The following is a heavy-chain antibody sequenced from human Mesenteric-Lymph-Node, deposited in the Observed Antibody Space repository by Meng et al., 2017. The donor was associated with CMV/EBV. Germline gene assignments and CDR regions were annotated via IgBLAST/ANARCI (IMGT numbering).Heavy chain of an antibody. Sequence: SVKVSCKASGGTFSSYAISWVRQAPGQGLEWMGGIIPILGIANYAQKFHDRVTISADKSTSTTYLELGSLRSDDTAMYYCVRDLGSADIWGQGTLVTVSS. D-gene: IGHD1-26*01. V-gene: IGHV1-69*10. CDR2: IIPILGIA. CDR1: GGTFSSYA. J-gene: IGHJ4*02. CDR3: VRDLGSADI.